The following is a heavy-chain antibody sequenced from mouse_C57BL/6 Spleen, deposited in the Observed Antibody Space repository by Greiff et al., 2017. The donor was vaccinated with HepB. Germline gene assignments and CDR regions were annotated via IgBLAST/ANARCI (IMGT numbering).Heavy chain of an antibody. V-gene: IGHV1-82*01. CDR2: IYPGDGDT. CDR3: ATNYYGSSYGYAMDY. Sequence: VQLQQSGPELVKPGASVKISCKASGYAFSSSWMNWVKQRPGKGLEWIGRIYPGDGDTNYNGKFKGKSTLTADKSSSTADMQLSSLTSEDSAVYFCATNYYGSSYGYAMDYWGQGTSGTVSS. J-gene: IGHJ4*01. D-gene: IGHD1-1*01. CDR1: GYAFSSSW.